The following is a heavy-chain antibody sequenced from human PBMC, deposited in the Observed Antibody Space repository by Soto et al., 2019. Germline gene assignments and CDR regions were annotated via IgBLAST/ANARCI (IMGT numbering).Heavy chain of an antibody. D-gene: IGHD3-22*01. CDR3: ALRSMAVVPEY. CDR1: GDSISSYY. Sequence: QVQLQESGPGLVKPSETLSLTCAVSGDSISSYYCMWIRQPPGKGLESIGYLYYGRSANYNPSLKRRVTLSVDTSTNQCSLTLSSLTAADTAVYYCALRSMAVVPEYWGQGTLVTVSS. CDR2: LYYGRSA. V-gene: IGHV4-59*01. J-gene: IGHJ4*02.